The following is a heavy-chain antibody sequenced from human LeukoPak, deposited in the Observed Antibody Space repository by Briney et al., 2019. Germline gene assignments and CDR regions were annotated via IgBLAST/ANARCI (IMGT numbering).Heavy chain of an antibody. J-gene: IGHJ4*02. CDR2: IYYSGNT. CDR1: GGSIRSPTYY. D-gene: IGHD3-3*01. Sequence: PSETLSLTCTVSGGSIRSPTYYWGWIRQPPGKGLEWIGSIYYSGNTYYNPSLMSRVTISVDTSKNQFSLKLSSVTAADTAVYYCARDYDFWSGYSGEKSDYWGQGTLVTVSS. V-gene: IGHV4-39*07. CDR3: ARDYDFWSGYSGEKSDY.